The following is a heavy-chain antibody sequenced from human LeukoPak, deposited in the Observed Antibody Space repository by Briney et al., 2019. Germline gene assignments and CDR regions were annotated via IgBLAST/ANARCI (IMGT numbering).Heavy chain of an antibody. D-gene: IGHD4-17*01. Sequence: SETLSLTCTVSGGSISSSSYYWGWIRQPPGKGLEWIGSIYYSGSTYYNSSLKSRVTISVDTSKNQFSLKLSSVTAADTAVYYCARKDYGDYTLDYWGQGTLVTVSS. CDR2: IYYSGST. V-gene: IGHV4-39*01. CDR3: ARKDYGDYTLDY. J-gene: IGHJ4*02. CDR1: GGSISSSSYY.